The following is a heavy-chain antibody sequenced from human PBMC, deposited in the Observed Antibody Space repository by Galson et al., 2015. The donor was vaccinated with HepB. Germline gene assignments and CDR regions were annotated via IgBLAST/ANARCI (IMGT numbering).Heavy chain of an antibody. V-gene: IGHV4-61*01. Sequence: SETLSLTCTVSGGSVSNGIYYWNWIRQPPGKGLEWIGYTYNSGGNNYHSSLKSRVTISVDTSKNQFSLKLTSVTAADTAVYYCARGDDVAVAGRGAFDIWGQGTMVTVSS. CDR3: ARGDDVAVAGRGAFDI. D-gene: IGHD6-19*01. CDR2: TYNSGGN. J-gene: IGHJ3*02. CDR1: GGSVSNGIYY.